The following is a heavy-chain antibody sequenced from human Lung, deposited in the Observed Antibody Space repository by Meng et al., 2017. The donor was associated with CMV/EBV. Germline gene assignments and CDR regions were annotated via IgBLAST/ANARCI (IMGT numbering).Heavy chain of an antibody. CDR1: GFTFTNYW. CDR2: IKEDGSVK. Sequence: ESLKISCAASGFTFTNYWMTWVRQAPGKGLEWVANIKEDGSVKHYGDSVKGRFTMSRDNAKNSVYLQMNGLRAEDTAVYYCAREYWLPEYWGQGSLVTVSS. J-gene: IGHJ4*02. V-gene: IGHV3-7*01. CDR3: AREYWLPEY. D-gene: IGHD2-8*02.